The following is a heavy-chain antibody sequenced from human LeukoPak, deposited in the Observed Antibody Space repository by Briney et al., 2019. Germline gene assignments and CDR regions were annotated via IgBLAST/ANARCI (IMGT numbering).Heavy chain of an antibody. CDR1: GFTFRFYA. V-gene: IGHV3-23*01. Sequence: GGSLRLSCAGSGFTFRFYAMTGVRQARGKGLEWVSGITGDASVTYDADSVKGRFNISRDNSKNTLYLQLNSLRVEDTAVYYCAKAYSTSLYGDAFHIWSQGTMVTVSP. CDR2: ITGDASVT. D-gene: IGHD6-13*01. J-gene: IGHJ3*02. CDR3: AKAYSTSLYGDAFHI.